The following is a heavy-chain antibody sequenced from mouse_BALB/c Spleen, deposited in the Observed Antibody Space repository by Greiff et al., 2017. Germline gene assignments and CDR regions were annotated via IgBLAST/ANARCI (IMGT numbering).Heavy chain of an antibody. CDR2: ISTYYGDA. CDR3: AREGNGNYVGFAY. D-gene: IGHD2-1*01. J-gene: IGHJ3*01. CDR1: GYTFTDYA. Sequence: VQLQQSGAELVRPGVSVKISCKGSGYTFTDYAMHWVKQSHAKSLEWIGVISTYYGDASYNQKFKGKATMTVDKSSSTAYMELARLTSEDSAIYYCAREGNGNYVGFAYWGQGTLVTVSA. V-gene: IGHV1S137*01.